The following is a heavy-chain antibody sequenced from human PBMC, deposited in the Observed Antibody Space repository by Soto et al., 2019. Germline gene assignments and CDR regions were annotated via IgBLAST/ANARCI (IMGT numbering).Heavy chain of an antibody. CDR2: IYSGGNT. CDR3: AKGLVTASYYIDS. CDR1: GFTVTRNY. J-gene: IGHJ4*02. D-gene: IGHD2-2*01. V-gene: IGHV3-53*02. Sequence: EVQVVETGGGLIQPGGSLRLSCAASGFTVTRNYMNWVRQAPGKGLEWVSVIYSGGNTYYADSVKGRFTISRDNSKNTLYLQMNILRAEDTALYYCAKGLVTASYYIDSWGQGTLVTVSS.